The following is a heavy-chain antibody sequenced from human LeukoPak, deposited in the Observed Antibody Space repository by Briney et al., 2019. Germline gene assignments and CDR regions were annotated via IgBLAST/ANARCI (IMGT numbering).Heavy chain of an antibody. CDR3: AKDLHDSSGYYLS. V-gene: IGHV3-23*01. D-gene: IGHD3-22*01. CDR1: GFTFSSYW. Sequence: GGSLRLSCAASGFTFSSYWMSWVRQAPGKGLEWVSAISGSGGSTYYADSVKGRFTISRDNSKNTLYLQMNSLRAEDTAVYYCAKDLHDSSGYYLSWGQGTLVTVSS. J-gene: IGHJ5*02. CDR2: ISGSGGST.